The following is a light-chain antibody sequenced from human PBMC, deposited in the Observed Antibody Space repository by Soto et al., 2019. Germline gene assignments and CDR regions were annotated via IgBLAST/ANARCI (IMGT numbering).Light chain of an antibody. J-gene: IGKJ4*01. CDR3: QQYGYLVT. V-gene: IGKV3-20*01. CDR1: QSITNNY. Sequence: EIVLTQSPGTLSLSPGERATLSCRASQSITNNYLAWYQQKPGRAHRLLIYCASSRATGIPDRFSGSGSGRDFTLTISRLEPEDFAMYYCQQYGYLVTFGGGTKVEIK. CDR2: CAS.